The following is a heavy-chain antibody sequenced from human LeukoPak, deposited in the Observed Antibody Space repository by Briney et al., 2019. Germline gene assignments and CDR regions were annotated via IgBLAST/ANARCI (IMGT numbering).Heavy chain of an antibody. J-gene: IGHJ4*02. CDR3: ARHKGIAVAGLDY. Sequence: KTSETLSLTCAVYGGSFSGYYWSWIRQPPGKGLEWIGEINHSGSTNYNPSLKSRVTISVDTSKNQFSLKLSSVTAADTAVYYCARHKGIAVAGLDYWGQGTLVTVSS. V-gene: IGHV4-34*01. D-gene: IGHD6-19*01. CDR2: INHSGST. CDR1: GGSFSGYY.